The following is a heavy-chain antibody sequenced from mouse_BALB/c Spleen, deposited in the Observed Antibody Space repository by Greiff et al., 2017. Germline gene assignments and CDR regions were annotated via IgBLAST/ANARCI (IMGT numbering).Heavy chain of an antibody. V-gene: IGHV2-9*02. CDR3: AREATTATGFFAY. Sequence: QVQLQQSGPGLVAPSQSLSITCTVSGFSLTSYGVHWVRQPPGKGLEWLGVIWAGGSTNYNSALMSRLSISKDNSKSQVFLKMNSLQTDDTAMYYCAREATTATGFFAYWGQGTLVTVSA. D-gene: IGHD1-2*01. CDR2: IWAGGST. CDR1: GFSLTSYG. J-gene: IGHJ3*01.